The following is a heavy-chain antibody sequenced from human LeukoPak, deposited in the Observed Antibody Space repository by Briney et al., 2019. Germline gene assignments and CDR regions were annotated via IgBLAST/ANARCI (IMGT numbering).Heavy chain of an antibody. V-gene: IGHV4-34*01. CDR1: GGSFSGYY. J-gene: IGHJ4*02. Sequence: SETLSLTWAVYGGSFSGYYWSWIRQPPEKGLEWIGEINHSGSTNYNPSLKSRVTISVDTSKNQFSLKLSSVTAADTAVYYCATISSLVIYWGQGTLVTVSS. CDR3: ATISSLVIY. CDR2: INHSGST. D-gene: IGHD3-9*01.